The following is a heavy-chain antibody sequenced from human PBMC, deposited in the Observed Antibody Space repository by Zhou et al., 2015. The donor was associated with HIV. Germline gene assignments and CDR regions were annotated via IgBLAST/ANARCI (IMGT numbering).Heavy chain of an antibody. CDR3: VKEDAGRKPLRGPVEKEKGKRSTFDL. V-gene: IGHV1-69*02. Sequence: QVQLVQSGPEVKKPGSSVKVSCKTSGGTFSSFSLSWVRQAPGQGLEWMGRIIPILGVTDYAQKFQDRISITADTSTNTASMELSSLKSDDTAVFFVVKEDAGRKPLRGPVEKEKGKRSTFDLWGR. CDR1: GGTFSSFS. J-gene: IGHJ2*01. D-gene: IGHD2-2*01. CDR2: IIPILGVT.